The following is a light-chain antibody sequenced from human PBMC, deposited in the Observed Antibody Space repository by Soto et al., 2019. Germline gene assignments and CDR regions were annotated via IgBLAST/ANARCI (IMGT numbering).Light chain of an antibody. CDR2: GAS. V-gene: IGKV3-20*01. CDR3: PQYSDSPHT. J-gene: IGKJ4*01. CDR1: QTVRTNY. Sequence: EIVLTQSQGTLSLSPGERATLSCRASQTVRTNYLAWFQHKPGQAPRLLIDGASSRATGIPDGFSGSGYGTDFTLTITRLEPEDFALYFCPQYSDSPHTFGGGTKVEIK.